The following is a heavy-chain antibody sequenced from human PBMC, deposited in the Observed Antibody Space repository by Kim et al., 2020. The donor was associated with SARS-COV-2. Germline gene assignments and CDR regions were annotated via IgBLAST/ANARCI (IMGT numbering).Heavy chain of an antibody. CDR3: ARGNKQYYYDSSGYQAFDI. D-gene: IGHD3-22*01. CDR2: IIPIFGTA. Sequence: SVKVSCKASGGTFSSYAISWVRQAPGQGLEWMGGIIPIFGTANYAQKFQGRVTITADESTSTAYMELSSLRSEDTAVYYCARGNKQYYYDSSGYQAFDIWGQGTMVTVSS. CDR1: GGTFSSYA. J-gene: IGHJ3*02. V-gene: IGHV1-69*13.